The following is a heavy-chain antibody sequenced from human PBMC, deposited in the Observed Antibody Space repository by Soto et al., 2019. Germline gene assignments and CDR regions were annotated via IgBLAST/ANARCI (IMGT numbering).Heavy chain of an antibody. CDR1: GGSFSGYD. CDR3: ANYLEMATTSIDY. Sequence: QVQLQQWGAGLLKPSETLSLTCAVYGGSFSGYDWSWIRQPPGKGLEWFGEINHRGSTNYNPSVKSRVTISVDTSKNQVSLKLSSVTAADPAVYYCANYLEMATTSIDYWGQGTLVTVSS. D-gene: IGHD5-12*01. J-gene: IGHJ4*02. CDR2: INHRGST. V-gene: IGHV4-34*01.